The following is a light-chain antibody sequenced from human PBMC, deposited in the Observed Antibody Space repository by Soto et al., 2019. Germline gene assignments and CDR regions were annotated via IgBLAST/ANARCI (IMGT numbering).Light chain of an antibody. CDR2: EVI. J-gene: IGLJ1*01. CDR1: SSDVGTFNL. Sequence: QSALTQVASVSGSPGQSIAISCTGTSSDVGTFNLVSWYQQHPGKAPRLMIYEVIKRPSGVSNRFSGSKSGNTASLTISGLHAEDEADYYCSSYTSSSTLSTYVFGTGTKVTVL. V-gene: IGLV2-14*02. CDR3: SSYTSSSTLSTYV.